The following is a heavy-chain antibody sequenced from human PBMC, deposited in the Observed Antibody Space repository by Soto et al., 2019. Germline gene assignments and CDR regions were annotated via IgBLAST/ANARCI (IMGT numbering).Heavy chain of an antibody. V-gene: IGHV4-59*01. D-gene: IGHD6-19*01. Sequence: PSETLSLTCTVSGGSIHGYYWTWSRQAPGRELEWIGYMYYTGDTNYNPALKSRVSISIDKSKNLFSLNLTPVTAAHTAIYSCARLATPEAAGTFWLDPWGEGTQGTVS. J-gene: IGHJ5*01. CDR1: GGSIHGYY. CDR2: MYYTGDT. CDR3: ARLATPEAAGTFWLDP.